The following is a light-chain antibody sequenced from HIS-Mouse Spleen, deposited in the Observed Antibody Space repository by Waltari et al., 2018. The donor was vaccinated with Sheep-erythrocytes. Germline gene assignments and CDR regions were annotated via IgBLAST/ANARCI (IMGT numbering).Light chain of an antibody. CDR3: CLYAGSYNHV. V-gene: IGLV2-11*01. J-gene: IGLJ1*01. Sequence: QSALTQPRSVSGSPGQSVTISCTGTSSDVGGYNYVSWYQHHPGKAPKLMIYDVSKRPSGVPDRFSGSKSGNTASLTISGLQAEDEADYYCCLYAGSYNHVFATGTKVTVL. CDR2: DVS. CDR1: SSDVGGYNY.